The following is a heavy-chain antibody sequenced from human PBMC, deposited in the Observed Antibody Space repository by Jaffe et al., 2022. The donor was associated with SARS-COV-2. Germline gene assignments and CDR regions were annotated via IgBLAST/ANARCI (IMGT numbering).Heavy chain of an antibody. Sequence: EVQLVESGGGLVQPGGSLRLSCAASGFTFSSYWMHWVRQAPGKGLVWVSRINSDGSSTSYADSVKGRFTISRDNAKNTLYLQMNSLRAEDTAVYYCARAGYDYVWGSYRGYYYYGMDVWGQGTTVTVSS. CDR1: GFTFSSYW. V-gene: IGHV3-74*01. J-gene: IGHJ6*02. CDR3: ARAGYDYVWGSYRGYYYYGMDV. CDR2: INSDGSST. D-gene: IGHD3-16*02.